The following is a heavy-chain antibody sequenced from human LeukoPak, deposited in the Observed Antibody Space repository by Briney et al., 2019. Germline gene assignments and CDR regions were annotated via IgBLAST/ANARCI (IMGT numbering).Heavy chain of an antibody. CDR1: GYTSTSYY. CDR2: INPSGGST. J-gene: IGHJ3*02. CDR3: AREGRYYDSSGYFSHDAFDI. Sequence: GASVKVSCKASGYTSTSYYMHWVRQAPGQGLEWMGIINPSGGSTSYAQKFQGRVTMTRDTSTSTVYMELSSLRSEDTAVYYCAREGRYYDSSGYFSHDAFDIWGQGTMVTVSS. V-gene: IGHV1-46*03. D-gene: IGHD3-22*01.